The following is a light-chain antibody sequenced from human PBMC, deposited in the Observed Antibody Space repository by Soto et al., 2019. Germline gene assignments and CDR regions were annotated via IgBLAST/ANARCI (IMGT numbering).Light chain of an antibody. J-gene: IGKJ3*01. V-gene: IGKV4-1*01. CDR1: QSVLYSSNNKNY. CDR2: WAS. CDR3: QQYYSTPHT. Sequence: DIVMTQSPDSLAVSLGERATINCKSSQSVLYSSNNKNYLAWYQQKPGQPPKLLIYWASTRESGIPDRFSGSGSVTDFTLTISSLQAEDGAVYYCQQYYSTPHTFGPGTKVDIK.